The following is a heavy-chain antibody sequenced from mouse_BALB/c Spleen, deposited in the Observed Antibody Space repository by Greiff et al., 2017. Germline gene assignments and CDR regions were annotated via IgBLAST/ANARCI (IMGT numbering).Heavy chain of an antibody. J-gene: IGHJ4*01. Sequence: EVKLVESGGGLVKPGGSLKLSCAASGFTFSDYYMYWVRQTPEKRLEWVATISDGGSYTYYPDSVKGRFTISRDNAKNNLYLQMSSLKSEDTDMYYSARDAMDYWGQGTSVTVSS. CDR1: GFTFSDYY. CDR2: ISDGGSYT. V-gene: IGHV5-4*02. CDR3: ARDAMDY.